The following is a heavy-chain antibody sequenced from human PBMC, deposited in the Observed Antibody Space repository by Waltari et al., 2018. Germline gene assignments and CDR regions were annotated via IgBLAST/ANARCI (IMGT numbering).Heavy chain of an antibody. D-gene: IGHD3-22*01. CDR3: ATDAYYYDSSGYYFFFDY. V-gene: IGHV1-69-2*01. CDR2: VDPEDGET. J-gene: IGHJ4*02. CDR1: GYTFTDYY. Sequence: EVQLVQSGAEVKKPGATVKISCKASGYTFTDYYMHWVQQAPGNGLEWMGRVDPEDGETIYAEKFQGRVTITADTSTDTAYMELSSLRSEDTAVYDCATDAYYYDSSGYYFFFDYWGQGTLVTVSS.